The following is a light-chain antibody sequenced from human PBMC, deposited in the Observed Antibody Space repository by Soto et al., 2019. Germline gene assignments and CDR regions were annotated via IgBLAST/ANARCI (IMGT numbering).Light chain of an antibody. CDR1: QSVSSSY. V-gene: IGKV3-20*01. Sequence: EIVLTQSPGTLSLSPGERATLSCRASQSVSSSYLAWYQQKPGQAPRLLIYGASSRATGIPDRFSGSGSGTDFTLTIRRLAPEDVAVYYCQQYGSSHLWTFGQGTKVDIK. CDR2: GAS. CDR3: QQYGSSHLWT. J-gene: IGKJ1*01.